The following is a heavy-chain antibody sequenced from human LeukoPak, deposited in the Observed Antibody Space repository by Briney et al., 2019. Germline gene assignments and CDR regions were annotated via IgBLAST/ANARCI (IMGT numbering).Heavy chain of an antibody. V-gene: IGHV4-31*03. D-gene: IGHD2-2*01. CDR2: IYYSGST. CDR1: GGSISSGGYY. J-gene: IGHJ5*02. Sequence: PSETLSLTCTVSGGSISSGGYYWSWIRQHPGKGLEWIGYIYYSGSTYYNPSLKSRVTISVDTSKNQFSLKLSSVTAADTAVYYCARGGYCSSTSCYYKWFDPWGQGTLVTVSS. CDR3: ARGGYCSSTSCYYKWFDP.